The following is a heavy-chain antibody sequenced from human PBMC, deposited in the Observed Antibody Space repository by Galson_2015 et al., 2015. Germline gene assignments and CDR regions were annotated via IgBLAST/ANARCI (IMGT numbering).Heavy chain of an antibody. V-gene: IGHV5-51*01. CDR2: IYPGDSDT. CDR3: ARHPMDPRLDLDAFDI. D-gene: IGHD1-1*01. J-gene: IGHJ3*02. Sequence: QSGAEVKKPGESLKISCKGSGYSFTSYWIGWVRQMPGKGLEWMGIIYPGDSDTRYSPSFQGQVTISADKSISTAYLQWSSLKASDTAMYYCARHPMDPRLDLDAFDIWGQGTMVTVSS. CDR1: GYSFTSYW.